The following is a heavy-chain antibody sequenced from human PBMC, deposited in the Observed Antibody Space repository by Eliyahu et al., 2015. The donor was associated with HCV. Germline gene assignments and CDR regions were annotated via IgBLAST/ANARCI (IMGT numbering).Heavy chain of an antibody. CDR2: ISAYNGNT. J-gene: IGHJ5*02. V-gene: IGHV1-18*04. Sequence: QVQLVQSGAEVKKPGASVKVSCKVSGXXFTSYGISWVRQAPGQGLEWMGWISAYNGNTNYAQKLQGRVTMTTDTSTSTAYMELRSLRSDDTAVYYCARAVIFGVVILTPGWLDPWGQGTLVTVSS. D-gene: IGHD3-3*01. CDR1: GXXFTSYG. CDR3: ARAVIFGVVILTPGWLDP.